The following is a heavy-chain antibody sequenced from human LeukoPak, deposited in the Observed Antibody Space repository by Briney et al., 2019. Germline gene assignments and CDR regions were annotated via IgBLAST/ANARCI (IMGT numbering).Heavy chain of an antibody. CDR3: ARYYDFWSGYPYYYYMDV. J-gene: IGHJ6*03. Sequence: GGSLRLSCAASGFTFSDYYVSWIRQAPGKGLEWVSYISSSGSTIYYADSVKGRFTISRDNAKNSLYLQMNSLRAEDTAVYYCARYYDFWSGYPYYYYMDVWGKGTTVTVSS. CDR1: GFTFSDYY. D-gene: IGHD3-3*01. CDR2: ISSSGSTI. V-gene: IGHV3-11*04.